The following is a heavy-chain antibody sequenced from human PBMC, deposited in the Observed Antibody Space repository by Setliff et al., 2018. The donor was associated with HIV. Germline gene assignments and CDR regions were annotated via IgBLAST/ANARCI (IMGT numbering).Heavy chain of an antibody. CDR2: IGRDGTVANYAT. CDR1: GFTFSDYW. J-gene: IGHJ4*02. Sequence: GGSLRLSCTASGFTFSDYWMHWVRRGPGRGLEWVSRIGRDGTVANYATVYAAAVRGRFTISRDDSKNTAFLQMDSLKTEDTAIYYCATIYDYGDYDHDFWGQGTLVTVSS. V-gene: IGHV3-73*01. CDR3: ATIYDYGDYDHDF. D-gene: IGHD4-17*01.